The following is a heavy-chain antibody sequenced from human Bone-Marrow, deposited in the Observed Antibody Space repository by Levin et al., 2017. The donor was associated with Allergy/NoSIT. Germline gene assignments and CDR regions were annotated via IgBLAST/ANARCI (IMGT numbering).Heavy chain of an antibody. J-gene: IGHJ6*02. CDR1: GVSISSVDFY. V-gene: IGHV4-30-4*01. D-gene: IGHD3-10*01. CDR2: VYNGGST. Sequence: SETLSLTCSVYGVSISSVDFYWSWVRQTPGEGLEWIGYVYNGGSTNYSPSLQSRLSISVDTSKNEFSLKGSSVTAADTAGYYCASERSCRDSTYHYYYYGLDVWGQGTTVTVSS. CDR3: ASERSCRDSTYHYYYYGLDV.